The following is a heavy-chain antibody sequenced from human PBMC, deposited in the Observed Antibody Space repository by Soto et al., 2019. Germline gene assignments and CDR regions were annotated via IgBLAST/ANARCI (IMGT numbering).Heavy chain of an antibody. D-gene: IGHD1-1*01. CDR3: ARDVGRDGYNSGEDYFDY. CDR1: GYTFTGYY. Sequence: QVQLVQSGAEVKKPGASVKVSCKASGYTFTGYYMHWVRQAPGQGLEWMGWINPNSGGTNYAQKFQGWVTMTRDTIISTAYRELSRLRSDDTAVYYCARDVGRDGYNSGEDYFDYWGQGTLVTDSS. V-gene: IGHV1-2*04. J-gene: IGHJ4*02. CDR2: INPNSGGT.